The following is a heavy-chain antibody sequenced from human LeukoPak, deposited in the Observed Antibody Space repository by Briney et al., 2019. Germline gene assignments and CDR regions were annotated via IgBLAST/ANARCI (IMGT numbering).Heavy chain of an antibody. CDR2: ISWNSGSI. Sequence: PGRSLRLSCAASGFTFDDYAMHWVRQAPGKGLEWVSGISWNSGSIGYADSVKGRFTISRDNAKNSLYLQMNSLRAEDTALYYCARGWDYYGSGSPFDYWGQGTLVTVSS. CDR1: GFTFDDYA. CDR3: ARGWDYYGSGSPFDY. V-gene: IGHV3-9*01. J-gene: IGHJ4*02. D-gene: IGHD3-10*01.